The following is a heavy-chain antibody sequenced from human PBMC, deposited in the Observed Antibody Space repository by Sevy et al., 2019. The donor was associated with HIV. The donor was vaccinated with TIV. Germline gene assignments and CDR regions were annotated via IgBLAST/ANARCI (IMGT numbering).Heavy chain of an antibody. V-gene: IGHV4-61*02. D-gene: IGHD3-10*01. CDR2: IYTRGST. J-gene: IGHJ4*02. CDR1: GGSISSGSYY. Sequence: SETLSLTCTVSGGSISSGSYYWSWIRQPTGKGLEWIGRIYTRGSTNYNPSLKSRVTISVDTSKNQFSLKLSSVTAADTAVYYCARFVRDRNYDGSGSYSDYWGQGTLVTVSS. CDR3: ARFVRDRNYDGSGSYSDY.